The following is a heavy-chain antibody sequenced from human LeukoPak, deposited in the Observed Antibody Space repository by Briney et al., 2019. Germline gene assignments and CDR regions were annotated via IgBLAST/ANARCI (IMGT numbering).Heavy chain of an antibody. CDR3: ARVDIVATISKYYFDY. Sequence: GGSLRLSCAASGFTFSSYWMSWVRQAPGGGLEWVANIKQDGSEKYYVDSVKGRFTISRDNAKNSLYLQMNSLRAEDTAVYYCARVDIVATISKYYFDYWGQGTLVTVSS. V-gene: IGHV3-7*01. D-gene: IGHD5-12*01. CDR1: GFTFSSYW. CDR2: IKQDGSEK. J-gene: IGHJ4*02.